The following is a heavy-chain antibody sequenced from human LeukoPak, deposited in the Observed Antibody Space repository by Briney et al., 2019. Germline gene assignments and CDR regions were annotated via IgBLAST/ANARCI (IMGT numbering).Heavy chain of an antibody. CDR2: ISSSSIFT. CDR1: GXSFSDYY. Sequence: PGGSLRLSCAASGXSFSDYYVFWIRQAPGKGLEWVSYISSSSIFTNHAGSVKGRFIISRDNAKKSLYLQMDSLRAEDTAVYYCASAVVLLRAVDVWGQGTTVTVSS. V-gene: IGHV3-11*03. J-gene: IGHJ6*02. D-gene: IGHD2-15*01. CDR3: ASAVVLLRAVDV.